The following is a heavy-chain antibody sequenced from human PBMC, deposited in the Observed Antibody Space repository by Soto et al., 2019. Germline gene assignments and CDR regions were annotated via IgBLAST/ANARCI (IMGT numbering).Heavy chain of an antibody. V-gene: IGHV3-23*01. CDR1: GFTFSSYA. D-gene: IGHD3-10*01. Sequence: GGSLRLSCAASGFTFSSYAVSWVRQAPGKGLEWVSAISGSGGSTYYADSVKGRFTISRDNSKNTLYLQMNSLRAEDTAVYYCAKDLVHYGSGTFGYWGQGTLVTVSS. CDR2: ISGSGGST. CDR3: AKDLVHYGSGTFGY. J-gene: IGHJ4*02.